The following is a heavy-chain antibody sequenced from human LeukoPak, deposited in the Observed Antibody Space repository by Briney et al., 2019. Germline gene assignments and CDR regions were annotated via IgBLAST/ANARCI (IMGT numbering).Heavy chain of an antibody. Sequence: GASVKVSCKASGYTFTGYYMHWVRQAPGQGLEWMGRINPNSGGTNYAQKFQGRVTMTRDTSISTAYMELSRLRSDDTAVYYCARGISNRYSDRYFDYWGQGTLVTVSS. D-gene: IGHD6-13*01. CDR1: GYTFTGYY. J-gene: IGHJ4*02. CDR3: ARGISNRYSDRYFDY. V-gene: IGHV1-2*06. CDR2: INPNSGGT.